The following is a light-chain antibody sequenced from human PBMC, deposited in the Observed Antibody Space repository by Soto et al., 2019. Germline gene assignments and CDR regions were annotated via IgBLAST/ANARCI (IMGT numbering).Light chain of an antibody. CDR1: QSVSSSY. CDR3: QQYSSSPRT. V-gene: IGKV3-20*01. Sequence: EIVLTQSPGTLSLSPGERATLSCRASQSVSSSYLAWYQQKPGQAPRLLIYGASSRATGIPDRFSGSGSGTDFTITISRLEAEDFAVYYCQQYSSSPRTFGQGTKVDIK. CDR2: GAS. J-gene: IGKJ1*01.